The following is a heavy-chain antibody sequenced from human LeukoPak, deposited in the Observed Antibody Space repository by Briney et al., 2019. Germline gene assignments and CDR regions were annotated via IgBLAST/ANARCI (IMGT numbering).Heavy chain of an antibody. CDR1: GFTFSDYY. D-gene: IGHD6-13*01. CDR2: ISSGGSTI. J-gene: IGHJ4*02. V-gene: IGHV3-11*01. Sequence: PGGSLRLSCAVSGFTFSDYYMSWIRQAPGKGLEWVSYISSGGSTISHADSVKGRFTISRDNAENSLYLQMTSLRAEDTAVYYCARRAAAGRCFGYWGQGTLVTVSS. CDR3: ARRAAAGRCFGY.